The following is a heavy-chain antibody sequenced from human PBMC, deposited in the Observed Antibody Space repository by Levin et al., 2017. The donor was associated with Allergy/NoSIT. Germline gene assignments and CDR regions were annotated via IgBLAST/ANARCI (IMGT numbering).Heavy chain of an antibody. CDR3: ARRYCSTTNCYAFDS. J-gene: IGHJ4*02. CDR1: GFTFSNYS. V-gene: IGHV3-21*01. D-gene: IGHD2-2*01. CDR2: ISNSGTYK. Sequence: PGGSLRLSCAASGFTFSNYSMNWVRQAPGKGLEWVSSISNSGTYKYSADSVKGRFTISRDNAKNSLYLLMNSLRAEDTAVYYCARRYCSTTNCYAFDSWGQGTLVTVSS.